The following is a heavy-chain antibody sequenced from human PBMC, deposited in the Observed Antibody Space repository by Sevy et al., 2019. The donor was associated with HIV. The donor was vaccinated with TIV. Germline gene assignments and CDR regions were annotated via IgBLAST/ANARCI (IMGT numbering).Heavy chain of an antibody. Sequence: GSLRLSCAVYDGSFSGYYWNWIRQSPGKGLEWIGEINHSGSTHYNPSLKSRVTISVDTSKNQFSLRLNSVNAADTAVYYCARAPPVVVVPGAPSWFDPWGQGTLVTVSS. D-gene: IGHD2-2*01. CDR3: ARAPPVVVVPGAPSWFDP. CDR1: DGSFSGYY. CDR2: INHSGST. J-gene: IGHJ5*02. V-gene: IGHV4-34*01.